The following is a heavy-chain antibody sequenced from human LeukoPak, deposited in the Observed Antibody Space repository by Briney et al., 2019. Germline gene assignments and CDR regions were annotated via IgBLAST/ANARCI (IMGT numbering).Heavy chain of an antibody. J-gene: IGHJ3*02. Sequence: PSETLSLTCTVSGGSISSGSYYWSWIRQPAGKGLEWIGRIYTSGSTNYNPSLKSRVTISVDTSKNQFSLKLSSVTAADTAVYYCARPNREYQLLDAFDIWGQGTMVTVSS. D-gene: IGHD2-2*01. CDR1: GGSISSGSYY. V-gene: IGHV4-61*02. CDR2: IYTSGST. CDR3: ARPNREYQLLDAFDI.